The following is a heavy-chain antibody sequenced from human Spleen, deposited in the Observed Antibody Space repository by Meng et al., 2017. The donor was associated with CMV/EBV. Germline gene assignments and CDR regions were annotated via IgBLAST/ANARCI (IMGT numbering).Heavy chain of an antibody. CDR2: IYSGYSGST. D-gene: IGHD2-2*01. J-gene: IGHJ4*02. V-gene: IGHV4-61*01. CDR1: GGSVNSTTYY. CDR3: ARAGEPGPAPPWFFDY. Sequence: GSLRLSCTVSGGSVNSTTYYWGWIRQPPGKGLEYIAYIYSGYSGSTSYNPSLRSRVTISVDTSKNQFSLKLTSVTAADTAVYYCARAGEPGPAPPWFFDYWGQGTLVTVSS.